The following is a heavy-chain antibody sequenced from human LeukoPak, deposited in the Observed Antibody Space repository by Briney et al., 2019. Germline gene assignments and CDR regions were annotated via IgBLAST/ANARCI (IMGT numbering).Heavy chain of an antibody. CDR2: INPTGGNT. D-gene: IGHD5-18*01. J-gene: IGHJ5*02. CDR1: GYIFTSFY. CDR3: ARALPHRRLMDTTMNQHWFDP. Sequence: GASVKVSCKASGYIFTSFYIHWVRQVPGQGLEWMGIINPTGGNTNYAQKFQGRVTMTGDMPTGTVYMEVSSLRSEDTAVYYCARALPHRRLMDTTMNQHWFDPWGQGTLVTVSS. V-gene: IGHV1-46*01.